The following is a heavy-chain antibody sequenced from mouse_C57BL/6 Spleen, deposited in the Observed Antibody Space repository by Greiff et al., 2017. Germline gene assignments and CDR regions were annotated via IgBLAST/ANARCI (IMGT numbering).Heavy chain of an antibody. CDR3: AGSLYGSSYEDAMDY. CDR2: IHPSDSDT. Sequence: QVQLQQPGAELVKPGASVKVSCKASGYTFTSYWMHWVKQRPGQGLEWIGRIHPSDSDTNYNQKFKGKATLTVDKSSSTAYMQLSSLTSEDSAVYYCAGSLYGSSYEDAMDYWGQGTSVTVSS. CDR1: GYTFTSYW. D-gene: IGHD1-1*01. J-gene: IGHJ4*01. V-gene: IGHV1-74*01.